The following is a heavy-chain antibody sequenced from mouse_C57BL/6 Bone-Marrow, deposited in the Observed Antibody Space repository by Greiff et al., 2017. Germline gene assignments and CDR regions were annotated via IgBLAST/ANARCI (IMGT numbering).Heavy chain of an antibody. CDR1: GFTFSDYG. V-gene: IGHV5-15*01. CDR2: ISNLAYSI. J-gene: IGHJ4*01. Sequence: EVMLVESGGGLVQPGGSLKLSCAASGFTFSDYGMAWVRQAPRKGPEWVAFISNLAYSIYYSDTVTGRFTISRGNAKNTLYLEMSSLRSEDTAMYYCARAPGGAMDYWGQGTSVTVSS. D-gene: IGHD3-1*01. CDR3: ARAPGGAMDY.